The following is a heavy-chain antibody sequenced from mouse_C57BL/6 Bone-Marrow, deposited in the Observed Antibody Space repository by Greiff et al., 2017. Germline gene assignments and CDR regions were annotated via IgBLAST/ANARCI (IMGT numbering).Heavy chain of an antibody. J-gene: IGHJ3*01. V-gene: IGHV1-50*01. CDR1: GYTFTSYW. CDR2: IDPSDSYT. D-gene: IGHD3-2*02. Sequence: QVQLQQPGAELVKPGASVKLSCKASGYTFTSYWMQWEKQRPGQGLEWIGEIDPSDSYTNNIQKFKGKATLTVDTSSSTAYMQLSSLTSEDSAVYYCARFLRLTWFAYWGQGTLVTVSA. CDR3: ARFLRLTWFAY.